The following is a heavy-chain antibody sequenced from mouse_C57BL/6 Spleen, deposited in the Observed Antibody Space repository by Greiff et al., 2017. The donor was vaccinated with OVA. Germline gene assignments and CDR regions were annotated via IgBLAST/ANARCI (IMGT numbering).Heavy chain of an antibody. V-gene: IGHV5-17*01. Sequence: EVQLVESGGGLVKPGGSLKLSCAASGFTFSDYGMHWVRQAPEKGLEWVAYISSGSSTIYYAATVKGRFTISRDNAKNTLFLQMTSLRSEDTAVYYCARRNWDGYAMDYWGQGTSVTVSS. CDR2: ISSGSSTI. CDR1: GFTFSDYG. CDR3: ARRNWDGYAMDY. J-gene: IGHJ4*01. D-gene: IGHD4-1*01.